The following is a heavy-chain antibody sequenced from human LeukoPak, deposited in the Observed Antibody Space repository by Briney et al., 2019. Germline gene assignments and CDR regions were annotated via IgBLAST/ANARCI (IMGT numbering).Heavy chain of an antibody. V-gene: IGHV3-30*02. J-gene: IGHJ4*02. Sequence: PGGSLRLSCAASGFTFSSYGMHWVRQAPGKGLEWVAFIRYDGSNKYYADSVKGRFTISRDNSKNTLYLQMNSLRAEDTAVYYCARDAVVATDYWGQGTLVTVSS. CDR3: ARDAVVATDY. D-gene: IGHD2-15*01. CDR2: IRYDGSNK. CDR1: GFTFSSYG.